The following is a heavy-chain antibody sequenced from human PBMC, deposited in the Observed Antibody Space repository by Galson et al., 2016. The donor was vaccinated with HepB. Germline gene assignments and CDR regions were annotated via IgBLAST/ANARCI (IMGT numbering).Heavy chain of an antibody. J-gene: IGHJ6*02. Sequence: SVKVSCKASGYTFTGYYIHYVRQAPGQGLEWMAWINPTRGGTTSAQKFQGRVTMTRDTSISTADMELRRLRSDETAVYYCARSVGYDYGMDGGGQGTTVTVSS. CDR3: ARSVGYDYGMDG. D-gene: IGHD1-26*01. CDR1: GYTFTGYY. CDR2: INPTRGGT. V-gene: IGHV1-2*02.